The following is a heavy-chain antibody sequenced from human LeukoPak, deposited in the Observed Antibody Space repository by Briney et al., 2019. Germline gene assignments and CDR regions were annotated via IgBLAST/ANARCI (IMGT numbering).Heavy chain of an antibody. V-gene: IGHV6-1*01. CDR2: TYYRSTWYN. Sequence: SQTLSLTCAISGDSVSSNSSAWNWIRQSPSRGLEWLGRTYYRSTWYNDYTVSVKSRITINADTSKNQFSLHLNSVTPEDTAVYYCARGWGLDYWGQGTLVTVSS. J-gene: IGHJ4*02. CDR3: ARGWGLDY. CDR1: GDSVSSNSSA. D-gene: IGHD7-27*01.